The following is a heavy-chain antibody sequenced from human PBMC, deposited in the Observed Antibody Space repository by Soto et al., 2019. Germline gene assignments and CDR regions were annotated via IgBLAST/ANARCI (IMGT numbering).Heavy chain of an antibody. CDR1: GGSISSYY. D-gene: IGHD3-10*01. CDR2: IYYSGST. J-gene: IGHJ4*02. CDR3: ARHVLPWFGELGYFDY. V-gene: IGHV4-59*08. Sequence: PSETLSLTCTVSGGSISSYYWSWIRQPPGKGLEWIGYIYYSGSTNYNPSLKSRVTISVDTSKNQFSLKLSSVTAADTAVYYCARHVLPWFGELGYFDYWGQGTLVTVSS.